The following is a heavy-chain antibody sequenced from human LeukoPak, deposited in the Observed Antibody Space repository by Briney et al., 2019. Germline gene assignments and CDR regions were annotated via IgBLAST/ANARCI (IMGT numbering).Heavy chain of an antibody. Sequence: GESLTLSCAVSGFIFSDYYMTWIRQPPGKGLEWVAHIYVRGDSTLYADSVKGRFTGARDSANNSLYLQMISLRAEDTAVYYSAREDSVWCLLYDYYMDVWGKGTTVTVS. CDR2: IYVRGDST. J-gene: IGHJ6*03. CDR1: GFIFSDYY. CDR3: AREDSVWCLLYDYYMDV. V-gene: IGHV3-11*01. D-gene: IGHD6-19*01.